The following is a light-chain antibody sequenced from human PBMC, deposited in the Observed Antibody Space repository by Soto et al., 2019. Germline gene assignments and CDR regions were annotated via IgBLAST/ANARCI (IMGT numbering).Light chain of an antibody. J-gene: IGKJ2*01. CDR3: QQYDRFPYT. CDR1: QSIKSW. CDR2: KAS. V-gene: IGKV1-5*03. Sequence: IQMTQSPSTLSASIGDTVIITCRASQSIKSWLAWYQQKPGKAPKLLIHKASTLESGVPSRFSGSESGTEFTLTISSLQPDDFATFYCQQYDRFPYTFGQGTKLEIK.